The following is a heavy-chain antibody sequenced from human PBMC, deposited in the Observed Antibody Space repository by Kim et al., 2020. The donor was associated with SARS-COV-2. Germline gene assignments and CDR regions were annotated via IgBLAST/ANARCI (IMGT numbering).Heavy chain of an antibody. CDR2: ISYDGSDK. CDR1: GFTFSSFG. D-gene: IGHD1-26*01. V-gene: IGHV3-30*03. CDR3: ASSTGRIVGALDY. Sequence: GGSLRLSCAASGFTFSSFGMHWVRQAPGTGLEWVAVISYDGSDKYYADSVKGRFTISRDNSKNTLYLQMNTLRAEDTDVYYCASSTGRIVGALDYWGQGT. J-gene: IGHJ4*02.